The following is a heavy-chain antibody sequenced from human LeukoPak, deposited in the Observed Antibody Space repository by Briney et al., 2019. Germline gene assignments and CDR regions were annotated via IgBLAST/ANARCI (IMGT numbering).Heavy chain of an antibody. Sequence: GGSLRLSCAASGFTFSSYSMNWVRQAPGKGLEWVSFISSSSSYIYDADSVKGRFTISRDNAKNSLYLQMNSLRAEDTAVYYCARGYCSGGSCYLTHFDYWGQGTLVTVSS. D-gene: IGHD2-15*01. J-gene: IGHJ4*02. CDR1: GFTFSSYS. V-gene: IGHV3-21*01. CDR2: ISSSSSYI. CDR3: ARGYCSGGSCYLTHFDY.